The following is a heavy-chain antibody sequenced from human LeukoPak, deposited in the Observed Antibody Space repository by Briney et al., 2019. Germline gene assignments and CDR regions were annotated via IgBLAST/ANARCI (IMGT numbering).Heavy chain of an antibody. CDR1: GFTFSSYS. V-gene: IGHV3-21*01. Sequence: PGGSLRLSCAASGFTFSSYSMNWVRQAPGKGLEWVSSISSSSSYIYYADSVKGRFTISRDNAKNSLYLKMNSLRAEDTAVYYCASTPGYSSGWYFGWTDYYYYGMDVWGQGTTVTVSS. J-gene: IGHJ6*02. CDR3: ASTPGYSSGWYFGWTDYYYYGMDV. CDR2: ISSSSSYI. D-gene: IGHD6-19*01.